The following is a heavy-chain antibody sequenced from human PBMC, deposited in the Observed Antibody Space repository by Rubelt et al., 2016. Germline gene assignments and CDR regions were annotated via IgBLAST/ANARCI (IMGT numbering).Heavy chain of an antibody. CDR1: GFTFSSYS. J-gene: IGHJ4*02. Sequence: GGSLRLSCAASGFTFSSYSMNWVRQAPGKGLEWVSYISSSSSRTIYYADSVKGRFTISRDNAKNSLYLQMNSLRADDTAVYSCAKGVNSGSYNYFDSWGQGILVTVSS. CDR3: AKGVNSGSYNYFDS. CDR2: ISSSSSRTI. V-gene: IGHV3-48*04. D-gene: IGHD1-26*01.